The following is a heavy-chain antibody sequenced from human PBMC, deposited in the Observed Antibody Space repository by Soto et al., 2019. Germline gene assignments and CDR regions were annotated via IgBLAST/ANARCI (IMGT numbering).Heavy chain of an antibody. CDR1: GFSLSTSGVG. CDR3: AHIVGSGSYYVAGGPYWYFDL. CDR2: IYWDDDK. D-gene: IGHD1-26*01. Sequence: QITLKESGPTLVKPTQTLTLTCTFSGFSLSTSGVGVGWIRQPPGKALEWLALIYWDDDKRYSPSLKSRLTITKDTSKNQVVLTMTNMDPVDTATYYCAHIVGSGSYYVAGGPYWYFDLWGRGTLVTVSS. V-gene: IGHV2-5*02. J-gene: IGHJ2*01.